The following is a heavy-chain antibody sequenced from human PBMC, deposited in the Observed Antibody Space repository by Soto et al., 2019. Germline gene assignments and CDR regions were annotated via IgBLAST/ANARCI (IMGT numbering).Heavy chain of an antibody. V-gene: IGHV4-39*02. D-gene: IGHD1-20*01. CDR2: IYYSGST. Sequence: QLQLQESGPGLVKPSETLSLTCTVSGGSISSSSYYWGWIRQPPGKGLEWIGSIYYSGSTYYNPSLKSRVTISVDTSKNQFSLKLSSVTAADTAVYYCVREYNWNHRGSNYWGQGTLVTVSS. CDR3: VREYNWNHRGSNY. J-gene: IGHJ4*02. CDR1: GGSISSSSYY.